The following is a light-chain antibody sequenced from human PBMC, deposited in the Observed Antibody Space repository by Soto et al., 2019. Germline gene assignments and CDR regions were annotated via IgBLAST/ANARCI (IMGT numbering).Light chain of an antibody. CDR2: KAS. CDR3: QQYNSYWWT. V-gene: IGKV1-5*03. J-gene: IGKJ1*01. Sequence: DIQMTQSPSTLSASVGDRVTSACRASQSISSWLAWFQQKPGKAPKLLIYKASNLDSGVPSRFSGSGSGTEFTLTISALHPDDFATYYCQQYNSYWWTFGQGTKVEI. CDR1: QSISSW.